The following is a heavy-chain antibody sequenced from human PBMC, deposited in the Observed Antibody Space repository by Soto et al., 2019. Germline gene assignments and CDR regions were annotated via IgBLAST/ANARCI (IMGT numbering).Heavy chain of an antibody. V-gene: IGHV1-2*02. CDR1: GYTFSGYY. J-gene: IGHJ6*02. Sequence: QVQLVQSGAEVKKPGASVKVSCKASGYTFSGYYMYWVRQAPGQGLEWMGWINPNTGGTNYGQKFQGRVTMTRDTYISTAYMELSRLRSDDTAVYYCERDREWLQISYYYHNGMDDWSQGTTVTVSS. CDR3: ERDREWLQISYYYHNGMDD. D-gene: IGHD5-18*01. CDR2: INPNTGGT.